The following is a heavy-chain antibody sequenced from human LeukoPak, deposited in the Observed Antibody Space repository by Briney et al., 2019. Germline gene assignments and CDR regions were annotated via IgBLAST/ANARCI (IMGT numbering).Heavy chain of an antibody. D-gene: IGHD6-6*01. Sequence: GGSLRLSCAGSGFTFSSYAMAWVRQTPEKGLEWVAIISSSDGGTSYADSVRGRFTISRDNSKNTLYLQMNSLRAEDTAVYYCARHSSSSSWNWFDPWGQGTLVTVSS. V-gene: IGHV3-23*01. J-gene: IGHJ5*02. CDR3: ARHSSSSSWNWFDP. CDR2: ISSSDGGT. CDR1: GFTFSSYA.